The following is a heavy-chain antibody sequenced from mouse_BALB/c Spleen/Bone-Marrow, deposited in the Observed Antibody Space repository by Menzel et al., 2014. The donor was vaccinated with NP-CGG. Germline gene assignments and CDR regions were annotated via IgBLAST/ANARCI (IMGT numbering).Heavy chain of an antibody. CDR2: ISDGGSYT. D-gene: IGHD3-3*01. CDR3: GRAWFAY. CDR1: GFTFSDYY. J-gene: IGHJ3*01. Sequence: EVQVVESGGGLVKPGGSLKLSCAASGFTFSDYYMYWVRQTPEKRLEWVATISDGGSYTYYPDGVKGRFTISRDNAKNNLYLQMSSLKSEDTAMYYCGRAWFAYWGQGTLVTVSA. V-gene: IGHV5-4*02.